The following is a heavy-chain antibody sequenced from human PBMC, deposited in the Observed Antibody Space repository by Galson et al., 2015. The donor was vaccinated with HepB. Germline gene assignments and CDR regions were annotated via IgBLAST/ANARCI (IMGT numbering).Heavy chain of an antibody. CDR1: GFTVSSNY. Sequence: SLRLSCAASGFTVSSNYMSWVRQAPGKGLEWVSVIYSGGSTYYADSVKGRFTISRDNSKNTLYLQMNSLRAEDTAVYYCARGLVDGDYGDGGYYYMDVWGKGTTVTVPS. CDR3: ARGLVDGDYGDGGYYYMDV. V-gene: IGHV3-53*01. CDR2: IYSGGST. J-gene: IGHJ6*03. D-gene: IGHD4-17*01.